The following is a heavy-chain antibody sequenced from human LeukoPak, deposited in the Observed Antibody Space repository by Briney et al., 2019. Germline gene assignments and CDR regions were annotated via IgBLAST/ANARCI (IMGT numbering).Heavy chain of an antibody. J-gene: IGHJ4*02. CDR2: ISSNGGST. V-gene: IGHV3-64D*06. D-gene: IGHD2-15*01. CDR1: GFTFSSYA. Sequence: GGSLRLSCSASGFTFSSYAMHWVRQAPGKGLEYVSAISSNGGSTYYADSVKGRFTISRDNSKNTLYLQMSSLRAEDTAVYYCVKDRNIVVVVAATLLLDYWGQGTRVTVSS. CDR3: VKDRNIVVVVAATLLLDY.